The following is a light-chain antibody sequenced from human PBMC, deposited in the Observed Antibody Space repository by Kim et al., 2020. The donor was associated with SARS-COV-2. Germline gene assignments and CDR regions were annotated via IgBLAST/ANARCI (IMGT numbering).Light chain of an antibody. CDR2: QDS. Sequence: SPGQTASITCSGDKLGDKYACWYQQKPGQSPVLVIYQDSKRPAGIPERFSGSNSGNTATLTISGTQAMDEADYYCQAWDSSTGVFGGGTQLTAL. J-gene: IGLJ2*01. CDR1: KLGDKY. CDR3: QAWDSSTGV. V-gene: IGLV3-1*01.